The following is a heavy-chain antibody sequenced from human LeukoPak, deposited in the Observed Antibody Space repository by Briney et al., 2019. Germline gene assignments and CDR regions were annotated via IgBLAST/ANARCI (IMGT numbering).Heavy chain of an antibody. V-gene: IGHV1-69*13. CDR2: IIPIFGTA. CDR3: ARVPKVGELSIDY. CDR1: GGTFSSYA. Sequence: ASVKVSCKASGGTFSSYAISWVRQAPGQGLEWMGGIIPIFGTANYAQKFQGRVTITADESTSTAYMELSSLRSEDTAVYYCARVPKVGELSIDYWGQGTLVTVSS. J-gene: IGHJ4*02. D-gene: IGHD3-10*01.